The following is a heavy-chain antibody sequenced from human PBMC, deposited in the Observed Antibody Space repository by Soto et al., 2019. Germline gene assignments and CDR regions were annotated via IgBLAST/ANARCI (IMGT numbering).Heavy chain of an antibody. CDR1: GYTFTSYG. Sequence: ASVKVSCKASGYTFTSYGISWVRQAPGQGLEWMGWISAYNGNTNYAQKLQGRVTMTTDTSTSTAYMELRSLRSDDTAVYYCARGLGIEDRLDTSPYFQHWGQGTLVTVSS. D-gene: IGHD6-6*01. CDR3: ARGLGIEDRLDTSPYFQH. V-gene: IGHV1-18*01. CDR2: ISAYNGNT. J-gene: IGHJ1*01.